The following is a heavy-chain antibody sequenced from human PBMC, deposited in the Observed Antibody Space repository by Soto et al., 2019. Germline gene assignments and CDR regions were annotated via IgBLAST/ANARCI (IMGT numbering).Heavy chain of an antibody. CDR1: GGTFSSYD. CDR3: ARDRVVVVVAGWFDP. CDR2: IIPIFGTA. V-gene: IGHV1-69*12. Sequence: QVQLVQSGAEVKKPGSSVKVSCKASGGTFSSYDISWVRHAPGQGLEWMGGIIPIFGTANYAQKFQGRVTITADESTSTAYMELSSLRSEDTAVYYCARDRVVVVVAGWFDPWGQGTLVTVSS. J-gene: IGHJ5*02. D-gene: IGHD2-15*01.